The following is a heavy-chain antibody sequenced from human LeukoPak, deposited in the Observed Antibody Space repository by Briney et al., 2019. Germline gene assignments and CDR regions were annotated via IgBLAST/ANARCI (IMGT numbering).Heavy chain of an antibody. D-gene: IGHD6-19*01. Sequence: GGSLRLSCAASGFTFSSYAMTWVRQAPGKGLEWVSAISGSGGSTNYADSVKGRFTISRDNSKNTLFLQMNSLRAEDTAVYYCAKDRSGGGDYYFGMDVWGPGTTVTVSS. V-gene: IGHV3-23*01. CDR2: ISGSGGST. CDR1: GFTFSSYA. J-gene: IGHJ6*02. CDR3: AKDRSGGGDYYFGMDV.